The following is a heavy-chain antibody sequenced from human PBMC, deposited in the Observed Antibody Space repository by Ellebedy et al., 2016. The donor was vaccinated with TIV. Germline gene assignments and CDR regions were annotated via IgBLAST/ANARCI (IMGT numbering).Heavy chain of an antibody. CDR1: GFTFSSYW. CDR3: AREGYSYQL. J-gene: IGHJ4*02. CDR2: INSDGSST. D-gene: IGHD5-18*01. V-gene: IGHV3-74*01. Sequence: GESLKISCAASGFTFSSYWMHWVRQAPGKGLVWVSRINSDGSSTSYADSVKGRFTISRDNAKNTLYLQMNSLRAEDTAVYYCAREGYSYQLWGQGTLVTVSS.